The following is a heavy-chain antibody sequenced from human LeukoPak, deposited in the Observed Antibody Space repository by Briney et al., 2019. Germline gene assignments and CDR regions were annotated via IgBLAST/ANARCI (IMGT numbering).Heavy chain of an antibody. CDR1: GGSVSNYY. D-gene: IGHD3-10*01. V-gene: IGHV4-59*02. CDR2: IYYTET. J-gene: IGHJ4*02. CDR3: ARVSWPPGSSWYYFDY. Sequence: SETLSLTCTVSGGSVSNYYWSWIRQSPGKGLEWIGYIYYTETSYNPSLKSRVTISADTSKNQFSLKLYSVTAADTAVYYCARVSWPPGSSWYYFDYWGQGTLVTVSS.